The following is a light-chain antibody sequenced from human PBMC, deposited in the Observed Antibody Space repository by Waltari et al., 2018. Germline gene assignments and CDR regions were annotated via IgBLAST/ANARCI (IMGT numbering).Light chain of an antibody. CDR3: QSYDGSNPVV. J-gene: IGLJ3*02. CDR2: EDS. Sequence: FLLTQPHPVSESPGKTVTIPCTRTSGSIASNYVQWYQQRPGSAPTPVIFEDSQRPSGVPDRFSGSVDISSNSASLTISGLETEDEADYYCQSYDGSNPVVFGGGTKLTVL. CDR1: SGSIASNY. V-gene: IGLV6-57*03.